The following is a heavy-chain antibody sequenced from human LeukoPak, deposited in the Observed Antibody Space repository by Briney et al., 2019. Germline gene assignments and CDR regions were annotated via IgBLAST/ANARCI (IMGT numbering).Heavy chain of an antibody. CDR2: IKSKTDGETS. CDR1: GLTFNNAW. J-gene: IGHJ3*02. V-gene: IGHV3-15*01. Sequence: GGSLRLSCATSGLTFNNAWMSWFRQAPGKGLEWVGRIKSKTDGETSDYAAPVQGRFTISRDDSKNTLYLQMNSLKIEDTAVYYCATDPGEWEPIWGQGTMVTVSS. D-gene: IGHD1-26*01. CDR3: ATDPGEWEPI.